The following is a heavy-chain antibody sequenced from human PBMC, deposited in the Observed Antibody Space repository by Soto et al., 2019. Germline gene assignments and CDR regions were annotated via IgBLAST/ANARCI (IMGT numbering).Heavy chain of an antibody. V-gene: IGHV3-23*01. CDR3: AKDLYGNRWYYLDC. Sequence: GGSLRLSCTGSGFTFSNYAMSWVRQAPGKGLEWVSAISGSGGSTYYADSVKGRFTISRDNSKNTQYLQMNRLGAEDTAVYYCAKDLYGNRWYYLDCWGKGTLVSVSS. D-gene: IGHD2-15*01. CDR1: GFTFSNYA. CDR2: ISGSGGST. J-gene: IGHJ4*02.